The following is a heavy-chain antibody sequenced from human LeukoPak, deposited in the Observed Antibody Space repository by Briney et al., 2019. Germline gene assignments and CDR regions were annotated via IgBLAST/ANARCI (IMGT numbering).Heavy chain of an antibody. D-gene: IGHD6-19*01. CDR1: GYTFTGYY. V-gene: IGHV1-2*02. J-gene: IGHJ4*02. CDR3: ARAISSGWYYYFDY. CDR2: INPNSGGT. Sequence: GASVKVSCKASGYTFTGYYMHWVRQAPGQGLEWMGWINPNSGGTNYAQKFQGRVTMTRDTSISTAYMELSRLRSDDTAVYYCARAISSGWYYYFDYWGQGTLVTVSS.